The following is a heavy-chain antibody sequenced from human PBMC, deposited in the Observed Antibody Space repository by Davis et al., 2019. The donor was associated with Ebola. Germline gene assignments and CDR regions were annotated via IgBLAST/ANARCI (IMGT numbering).Heavy chain of an antibody. V-gene: IGHV3-23*01. CDR2: ISGSGGST. Sequence: GESLKISCAASGFTFSSYAMSWVRQAPGKGLEWVSAISGSGGSTYYADSVKGRFTISRDNSKNTLYLQMNSLRDEDTARYYCAKGVHTDYWGQGTLVTVSS. CDR3: AKGVHTDY. J-gene: IGHJ4*02. CDR1: GFTFSSYA.